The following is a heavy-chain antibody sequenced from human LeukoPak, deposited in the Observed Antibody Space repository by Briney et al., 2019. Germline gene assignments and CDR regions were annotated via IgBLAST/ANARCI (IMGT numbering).Heavy chain of an antibody. CDR2: ISSRSSNI. V-gene: IGHV3-48*02. CDR1: GFTFSSYS. J-gene: IGHJ6*02. CDR3: ARIPGGYYCAMDV. D-gene: IGHD3-16*01. Sequence: GGSLRLSCAASGFTFSSYSMNWVRQAPGKGLEWVSYISSRSSNIYYADSVKGRFTISRDNAKNSLYLQMTSLRDEDTAVYYCARIPGGYYCAMDVWGQGTTVTVSS.